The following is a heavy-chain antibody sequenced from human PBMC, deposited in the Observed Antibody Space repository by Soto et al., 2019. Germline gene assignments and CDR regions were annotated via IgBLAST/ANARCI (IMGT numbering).Heavy chain of an antibody. V-gene: IGHV4-34*01. CDR1: GGSFSGYY. Sequence: QVQLQQWGAGLLKPSETLSLTCAVYGGSFSGYYWSWIRQPPGKGLEWIGEINHSGSTNYNPSLKSRVTISVDTSKNQFSLKLSSVTAADTAVYYCARAGSGSRTTWELLRSGSWFDPWGQGTLVTVSS. CDR3: ARAGSGSRTTWELLRSGSWFDP. J-gene: IGHJ5*02. CDR2: INHSGST. D-gene: IGHD1-26*01.